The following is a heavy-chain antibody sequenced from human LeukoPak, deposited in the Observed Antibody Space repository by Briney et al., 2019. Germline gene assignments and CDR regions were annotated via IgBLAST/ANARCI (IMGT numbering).Heavy chain of an antibody. CDR2: ISGGGGTT. Sequence: PGGSPRLSCAASGFTFNSYALNWVRQAPGKGLQWVSFISGGGGTTDYADSVKGRFTISRDNSKKTLYLQMNSLRAEDTAVYYCAKVHTSGWSRTSYSFDSWGQGTLVTVSS. J-gene: IGHJ4*02. CDR3: AKVHTSGWSRTSYSFDS. V-gene: IGHV3-23*01. D-gene: IGHD6-19*01. CDR1: GFTFNSYA.